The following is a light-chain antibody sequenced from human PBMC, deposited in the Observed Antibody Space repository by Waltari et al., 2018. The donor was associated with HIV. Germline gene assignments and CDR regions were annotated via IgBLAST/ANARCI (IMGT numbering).Light chain of an antibody. CDR3: QQTYSLPST. CDR1: QAIDNY. V-gene: IGKV1-39*01. J-gene: IGKJ2*01. Sequence: DIQLPQSPSSLSASVGDTLSIICRASQAIDNYLNWYSQKPGKAPKVLTYGASSLQSGVPPRFSASGSGTDFTLTISSLQLEDFATYYCQQTYSLPSTFGQGTKLEIK. CDR2: GAS.